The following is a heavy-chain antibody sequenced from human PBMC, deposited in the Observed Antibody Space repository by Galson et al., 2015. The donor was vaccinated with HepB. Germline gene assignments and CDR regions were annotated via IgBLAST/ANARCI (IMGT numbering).Heavy chain of an antibody. J-gene: IGHJ4*02. CDR1: GFIFTRYA. CDR3: AKVAILGVTPHYFDY. CDR2: IGGSGGST. V-gene: IGHV3-23*01. D-gene: IGHD2-21*02. Sequence: SLSLSCAASGFIFTRYAISWVRQAPGKGLEWVSSIGGSGGSTYYADSVKGRFTFSRDNSKNTVYLQMNSLGVEDTAVYYCAKVAILGVTPHYFDYWGQGARVTVSS.